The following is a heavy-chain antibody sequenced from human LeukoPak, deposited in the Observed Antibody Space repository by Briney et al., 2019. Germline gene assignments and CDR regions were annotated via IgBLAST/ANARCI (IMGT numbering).Heavy chain of an antibody. CDR1: GGSISSSSYY. D-gene: IGHD6-19*01. V-gene: IGHV4-39*01. J-gene: IGHJ3*02. Sequence: SETLSLTCTVSGGSISSSSYYWGWIRQPPGKGLAWIGSIYYSGSTYYNPSLKSRVTISVDTSKNQFSLKLSSVTAADTAVYYCARPKYSSGRGAFDIWGQGTMVTVSS. CDR3: ARPKYSSGRGAFDI. CDR2: IYYSGST.